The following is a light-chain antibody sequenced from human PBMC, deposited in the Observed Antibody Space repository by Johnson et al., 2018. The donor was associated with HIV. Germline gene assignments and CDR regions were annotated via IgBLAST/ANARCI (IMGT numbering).Light chain of an antibody. J-gene: IGLJ1*01. CDR1: SSNIGNNY. CDR2: DNN. CDR3: GTWDSSPSAGV. V-gene: IGLV1-51*01. Sequence: QSFLTQPPSVSAAPGQKVTISCSGSSSNIGNNYVSWYQQLPGTAPKLLIYDNNKRPSGIPDRFSGSKSGTSATLGISGLQTGDEADYYCGTWDSSPSAGVSGTGTKVTVL.